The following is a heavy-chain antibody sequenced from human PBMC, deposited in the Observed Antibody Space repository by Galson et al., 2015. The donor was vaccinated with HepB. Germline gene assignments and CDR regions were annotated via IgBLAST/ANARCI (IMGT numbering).Heavy chain of an antibody. V-gene: IGHV1-18*01. J-gene: IGHJ4*02. CDR1: GYTLTSYG. D-gene: IGHD1-26*01. CDR3: AIGWELLPVNY. CDR2: ISAYNGNT. Sequence: SVKVSCKASGYTLTSYGISWLRQAPGQGLEWMGWISAYNGNTNYAQKLQGRVTMTTDTSTSTAYMELRSLRSDDTAVYYCAIGWELLPVNYWGQGTLVTVSS.